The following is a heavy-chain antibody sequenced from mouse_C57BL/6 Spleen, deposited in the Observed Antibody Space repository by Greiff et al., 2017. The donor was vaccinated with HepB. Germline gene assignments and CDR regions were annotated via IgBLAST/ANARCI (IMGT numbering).Heavy chain of an antibody. V-gene: IGHV1-15*01. CDR3: TRELPYYYAMDY. CDR1: GYTFTDYE. J-gene: IGHJ4*01. Sequence: VQRVESGAELVRPGASVTLSCKASGYTFTDYEMHWVKQTPVHGLEWIGAIDPETGGTAYNQKFKGKAILTADKSSSTAYMELRSLTSEDSAVYYCTRELPYYYAMDYWGQGTSVTVSS. CDR2: IDPETGGT.